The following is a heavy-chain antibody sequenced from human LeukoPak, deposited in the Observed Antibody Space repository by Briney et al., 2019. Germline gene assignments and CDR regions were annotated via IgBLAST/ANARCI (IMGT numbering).Heavy chain of an antibody. Sequence: SETLSLTCTVSGASISSYYWSWIRQPPGKGLEWIAYVHYSAITNYNPSLKSRVSISVDTSKSKFSLSLSPVTAADTAVYYCARRGNSWNDFDSWGQGTLVTVSS. V-gene: IGHV4-59*08. D-gene: IGHD1-1*01. CDR1: GASISSYY. J-gene: IGHJ4*02. CDR3: ARRGNSWNDFDS. CDR2: VHYSAIT.